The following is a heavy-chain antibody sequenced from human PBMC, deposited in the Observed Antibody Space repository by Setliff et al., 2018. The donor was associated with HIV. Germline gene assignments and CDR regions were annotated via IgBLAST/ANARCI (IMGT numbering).Heavy chain of an antibody. CDR1: GYSFTDYY. J-gene: IGHJ4*02. V-gene: IGHV1-2*04. CDR3: ARCMDYYDTSGYYQYYFDS. Sequence: ASVQVSCKASGYSFTDYYIHWVRQAPGQGLEWMGWINPKSDGTNYAQKVQGWITMTRDTSISTAYMELSRLRSDDTAVYYCARCMDYYDTSGYYQYYFDSWGQGTLVTVSS. CDR2: INPKSDGT. D-gene: IGHD3-22*01.